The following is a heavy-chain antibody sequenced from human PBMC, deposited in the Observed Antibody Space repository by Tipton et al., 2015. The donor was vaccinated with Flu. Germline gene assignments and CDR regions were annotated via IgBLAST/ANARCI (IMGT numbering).Heavy chain of an antibody. CDR3: ARALPVFMAAAGNGAFDI. CDR2: IYHSGHA. D-gene: IGHD6-13*01. Sequence: TLSLTCTVSGGSISNTMYYWGWIRQSPGRGLDWIGSIYHSGHAYYNPSLGSRVAISVDTSKNRFSLTLTSVTAADTAVYYGARALPVFMAAAGNGAFDIWGQRTLVSVSS. J-gene: IGHJ3*02. V-gene: IGHV4-39*07. CDR1: GGSISNTMYY.